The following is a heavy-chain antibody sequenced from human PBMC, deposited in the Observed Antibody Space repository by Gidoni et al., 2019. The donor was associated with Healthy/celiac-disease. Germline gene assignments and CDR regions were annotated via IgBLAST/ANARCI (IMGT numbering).Heavy chain of an antibody. D-gene: IGHD5-12*01. V-gene: IGHV1-18*04. Sequence: QVQLVQSGAEVKKPGASVTVSCKPSGYTVTSSGISWGRQAPGQGLEWMGWISAYNGNTNYEQKFQGRVIMTTDTSSSTAYMELRSMRSDDTAVDYCARGPLSKDIVDTIIGFDYWGQGTLVTVSS. J-gene: IGHJ4*02. CDR2: ISAYNGNT. CDR3: ARGPLSKDIVDTIIGFDY. CDR1: GYTVTSSG.